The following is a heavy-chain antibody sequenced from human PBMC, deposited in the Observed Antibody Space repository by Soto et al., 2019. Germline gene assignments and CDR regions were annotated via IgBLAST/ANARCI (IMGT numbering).Heavy chain of an antibody. CDR3: AIFALDYGGGPGGAFDI. D-gene: IGHD3-16*01. CDR2: MNPNSGNT. V-gene: IGHV1-8*01. J-gene: IGHJ3*02. CDR1: GYTFTSYD. Sequence: ASVKVSCKASGYTFTSYDINWVRQATGQGLEWMGWMNPNSGNTGYAQKFQGRVTMTRNTSISTAYMELSSLRSEDTAVYYCAIFALDYGGGPGGAFDIWGQGTMVTVSS.